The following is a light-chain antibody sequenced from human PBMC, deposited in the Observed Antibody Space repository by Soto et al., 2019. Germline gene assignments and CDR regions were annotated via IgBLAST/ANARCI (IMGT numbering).Light chain of an antibody. Sequence: IVLTQSPGTLSLSPGERTTLSCRASQSISRCLAWYQQKPGQAPRLLIYDASNRATGIPARFSGSGSGTDFTLTISSLEPEDFAVYYCQQRSNWPRITFGQGTRLEIK. V-gene: IGKV3-11*01. CDR2: DAS. CDR1: QSISRC. CDR3: QQRSNWPRIT. J-gene: IGKJ5*01.